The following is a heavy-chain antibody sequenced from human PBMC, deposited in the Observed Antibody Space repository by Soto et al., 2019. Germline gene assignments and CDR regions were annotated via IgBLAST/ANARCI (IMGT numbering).Heavy chain of an antibody. D-gene: IGHD5-12*01. CDR2: ISAYNGNT. CDR1: GYTFTSYG. J-gene: IGHJ4*02. Sequence: QVQLVQSGAEVKKPGASVKVSCKASGYTFTSYGISWVRQAPGQGLEWMGWISAYNGNTNYAQRLQGRVTMTTDTSTSKAYMELRSLRSDDTAVYYCARDCYSSGYDSPIDYWGQGTLVTVSS. CDR3: ARDCYSSGYDSPIDY. V-gene: IGHV1-18*01.